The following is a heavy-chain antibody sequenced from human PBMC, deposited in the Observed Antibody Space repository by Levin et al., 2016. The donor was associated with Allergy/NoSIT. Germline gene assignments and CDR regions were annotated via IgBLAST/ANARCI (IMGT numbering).Heavy chain of an antibody. CDR2: INTNTGNP. Sequence: ASVKVSCKASGYTFISYAMNWVRQAPGQGLEWMGWINTNTGNPTYAQGFTGRFVFSLDTSVSMAYLQISSLKAEDTAVYYCVREMITFGGGRYYYYGLDVWGQGTTVTVSS. CDR3: VREMITFGGGRYYYYGLDV. D-gene: IGHD3-16*01. J-gene: IGHJ6*02. V-gene: IGHV7-4-1*04. CDR1: GYTFISYA.